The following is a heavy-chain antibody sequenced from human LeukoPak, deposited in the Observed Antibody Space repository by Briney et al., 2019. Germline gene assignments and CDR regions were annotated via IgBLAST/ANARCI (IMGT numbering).Heavy chain of an antibody. D-gene: IGHD5-12*01. CDR1: GYTFTSYY. Sequence: ASVKVSCKASGYTFTSYYMHWVRQAPGQGLEWMGIINPSGGSTSYAQKFQGRVTMTRDTSTSTVYMELSSLRSEDTAVYYCARDSLGPIVATITTQSGYYYSMDVWGQGTTVTVSS. CDR2: INPSGGST. CDR3: ARDSLGPIVATITTQSGYYYSMDV. J-gene: IGHJ6*02. V-gene: IGHV1-46*01.